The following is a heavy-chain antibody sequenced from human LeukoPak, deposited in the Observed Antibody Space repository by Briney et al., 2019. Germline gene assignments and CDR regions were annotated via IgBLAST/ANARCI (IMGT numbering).Heavy chain of an antibody. CDR2: IIPIFGTA. CDR3: ARGTGHYHLENYYGSGDTFDY. CDR1: GGTFSSYA. J-gene: IGHJ4*02. D-gene: IGHD3-10*01. V-gene: IGHV1-69*13. Sequence: GASVKVSCKASGGTFSSYATSWVRQAPGQGLEWMGGIIPIFGTANYAQKFQGRVTITADESTSTAYMELSSLRSEDTAVYYCARGTGHYHLENYYGSGDTFDYWGQGTLVTVSS.